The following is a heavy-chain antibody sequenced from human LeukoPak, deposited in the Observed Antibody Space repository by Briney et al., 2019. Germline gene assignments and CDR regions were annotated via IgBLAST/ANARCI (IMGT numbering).Heavy chain of an antibody. V-gene: IGHV3-43*02. CDR1: GFTFDDYA. J-gene: IGHJ4*02. CDR3: AKGHYDYVWGSYRPQYYFDY. Sequence: GGSLRLSCAASGFTFDDYAMHWVRQAPGKGLEWVSLISGYGGSTYYADAVKGRFTIPRDNSKNSLYLQMNSLRTEDTALYYCAKGHYDYVWGSYRPQYYFDYWGQGTLVTVSS. CDR2: ISGYGGST. D-gene: IGHD3-16*02.